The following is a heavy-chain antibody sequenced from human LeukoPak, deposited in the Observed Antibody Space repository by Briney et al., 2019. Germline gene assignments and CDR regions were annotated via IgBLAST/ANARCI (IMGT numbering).Heavy chain of an antibody. Sequence: GGSLRLSCAASGFTSINYAMNWVRQAPGKGLEWVSVLIGSSGSTDYADSVKGQFTISRDNSKNTLFLQMNSLRAKDTAIYYCAKGAYDYIEIGYFDSWGQGTLVTVSS. V-gene: IGHV3-23*01. CDR3: AKGAYDYIEIGYFDS. D-gene: IGHD5-12*01. CDR2: LIGSSGST. CDR1: GFTSINYA. J-gene: IGHJ4*02.